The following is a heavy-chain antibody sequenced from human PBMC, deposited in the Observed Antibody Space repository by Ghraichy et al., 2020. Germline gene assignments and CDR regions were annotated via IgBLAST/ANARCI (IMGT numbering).Heavy chain of an antibody. Sequence: SVKVSCKASGGTFSSYAISWVRQAPGQGLEWMGGIIPIFGTANYAQKFQGRVTITADESTSTAYMELSSLRSEDTAVYYCARSAKYYDSSGYYYPLGYWGQGTLVTVSS. V-gene: IGHV1-69*13. D-gene: IGHD3-22*01. J-gene: IGHJ4*02. CDR2: IIPIFGTA. CDR1: GGTFSSYA. CDR3: ARSAKYYDSSGYYYPLGY.